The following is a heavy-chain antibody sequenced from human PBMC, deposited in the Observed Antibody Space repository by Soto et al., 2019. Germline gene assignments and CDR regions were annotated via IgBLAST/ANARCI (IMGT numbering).Heavy chain of an antibody. CDR2: ISYDGSNK. J-gene: IGHJ6*02. D-gene: IGHD2-15*01. Sequence: QVQLVESGGGVVQPGRSLRLSCAASGFTFSSYDMHWVRQAPGKGLEWVAVISYDGSNKYYADSVKGRFTISRDNSKNTLYLQMNSLRAEDTAVYYCAKESMWGGNPFFGMDVWGQGTTVTVSS. CDR3: AKESMWGGNPFFGMDV. V-gene: IGHV3-30*18. CDR1: GFTFSSYD.